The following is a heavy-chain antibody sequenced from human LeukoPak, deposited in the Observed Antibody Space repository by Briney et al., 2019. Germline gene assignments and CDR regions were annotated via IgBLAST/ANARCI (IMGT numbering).Heavy chain of an antibody. CDR1: GFTFSSYS. J-gene: IGHJ4*02. CDR2: ISSSSSYI. Sequence: GGSLRLSCAASGFTFSSYSMNWVRQAPGKGLEWVSSISSSSSYIYYADSVKGRFTISRDNAKNSLYLQMNSLRAEDTAVYYCASAFLIAAALPDYWGQGTLVTVSS. CDR3: ASAFLIAAALPDY. D-gene: IGHD6-13*01. V-gene: IGHV3-21*01.